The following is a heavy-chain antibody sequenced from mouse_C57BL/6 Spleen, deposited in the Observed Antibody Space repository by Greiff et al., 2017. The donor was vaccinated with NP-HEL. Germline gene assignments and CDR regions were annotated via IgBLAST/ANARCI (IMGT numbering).Heavy chain of an antibody. CDR3: AREKRDYDGAFAY. V-gene: IGHV1-76*01. D-gene: IGHD2-4*01. CDR1: GYTFTDYY. Sequence: QVQLQQSGGELVRPGASVKLSCKASGYTFTDYYINWVKQRPGQGLEWIARIYPGSGNTYYNEKFKGKATLTAEKSSSTAYMQLSSLTSEDSAVYFCAREKRDYDGAFAYWGQGTLVTVSA. J-gene: IGHJ3*01. CDR2: IYPGSGNT.